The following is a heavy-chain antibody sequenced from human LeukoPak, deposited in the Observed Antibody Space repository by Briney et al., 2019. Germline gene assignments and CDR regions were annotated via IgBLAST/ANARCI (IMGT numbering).Heavy chain of an antibody. CDR2: ISGSGGGT. CDR1: GFAFSTYA. D-gene: IGHD3-3*01. J-gene: IGHJ4*02. V-gene: IGHV3-23*01. CDR3: AKVPRGDFWSGYYGGSFDY. Sequence: GGSLRLSCAGSGFAFSTYAMSWVRQTPGKGLEWVSVISGSGGGTYYADSVKGRFTISRDNSKNTLYLQMNSLRAEDTAVYYCAKVPRGDFWSGYYGGSFDYWGQGTLVTVSS.